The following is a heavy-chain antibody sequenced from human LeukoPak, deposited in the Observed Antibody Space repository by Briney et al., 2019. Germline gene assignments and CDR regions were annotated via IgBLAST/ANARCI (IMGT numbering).Heavy chain of an antibody. CDR2: ISYDGSNK. J-gene: IGHJ6*02. D-gene: IGHD3-10*01. CDR3: AKDYLWFGELMLRHPKVYYYGMDV. V-gene: IGHV3-30*18. Sequence: PGGSLRLSCAASGFTFSSYGMHWVRQAPGKGLEWVAVISYDGSNKYYADSVKGRFTISRDNSKNTLYLQMNSLRAKDTAVYYCAKDYLWFGELMLRHPKVYYYGMDVWGQGTTVTVSS. CDR1: GFTFSSYG.